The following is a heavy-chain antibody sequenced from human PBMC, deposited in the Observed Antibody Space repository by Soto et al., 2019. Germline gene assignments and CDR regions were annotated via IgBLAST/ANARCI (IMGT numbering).Heavy chain of an antibody. J-gene: IGHJ4*02. V-gene: IGHV3-30*18. CDR2: ISYDGSNK. CDR1: GFTFSSYG. CDR3: AKDGPYSSGWYLDYFDD. D-gene: IGHD6-19*01. Sequence: GGSLRLSCAASGFTFSSYGMHWVRQAPGKGLEWVAVISYDGSNKYYADSVKGRFTISRDNSKNTLYLQMNSLRAEDTAVYYCAKDGPYSSGWYLDYFDDWGQGTLVTVSS.